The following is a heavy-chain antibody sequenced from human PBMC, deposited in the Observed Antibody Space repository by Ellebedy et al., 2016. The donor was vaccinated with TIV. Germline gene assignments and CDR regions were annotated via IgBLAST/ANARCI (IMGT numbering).Heavy chain of an antibody. Sequence: PGGSLRLSCVASGFTFNSFAMSWVRQAPGKGLEWVSTISNSGESTNNADSGKGRFTISRDNSKNTLYPQMNGLRAEDTAVYYCAKDRIVGARKFDDWGQGTLVTVSS. J-gene: IGHJ4*02. CDR3: AKDRIVGARKFDD. CDR1: GFTFNSFA. V-gene: IGHV3-23*01. CDR2: ISNSGEST. D-gene: IGHD1-26*01.